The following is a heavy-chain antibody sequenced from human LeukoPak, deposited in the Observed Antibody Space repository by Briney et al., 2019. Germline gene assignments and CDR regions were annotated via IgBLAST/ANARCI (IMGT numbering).Heavy chain of an antibody. CDR3: AREKYVAGEFFQH. Sequence: GGSLRLSCAASGFTFSDYWMSWVRQAPGKGLEWVANIKEDGSEISYVHSVKGRFTISRDNARNSLYLQMNSLRDEDTAVCSCAREKYVAGEFFQHWGQGTLVTVSS. J-gene: IGHJ1*01. CDR1: GFTFSDYW. CDR2: IKEDGSEI. V-gene: IGHV3-7*01. D-gene: IGHD6-13*01.